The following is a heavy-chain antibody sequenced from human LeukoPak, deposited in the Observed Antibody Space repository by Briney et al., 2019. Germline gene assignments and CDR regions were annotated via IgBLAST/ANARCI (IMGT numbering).Heavy chain of an antibody. V-gene: IGHV3-23*01. CDR2: TSGSGGST. J-gene: IGHJ4*02. Sequence: GGSLRLSCAASGFTFSSYAMSWVRQAPGKGLEWVSATSGSGGSTYYADSVKGRFTISRDNSKNTLYLQMNSLRAEDTAVYYCARTSNIAAAITPFDYWGQGTLVTVSS. D-gene: IGHD6-13*01. CDR3: ARTSNIAAAITPFDY. CDR1: GFTFSSYA.